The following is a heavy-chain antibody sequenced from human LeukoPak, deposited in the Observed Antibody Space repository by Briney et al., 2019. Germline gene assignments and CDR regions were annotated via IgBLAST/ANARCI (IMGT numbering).Heavy chain of an antibody. CDR1: GLNFNYYA. CDR3: VREFYSSGWYGFDY. D-gene: IGHD6-19*01. CDR2: VRGDGSST. J-gene: IGHJ4*02. V-gene: IGHV3-23*01. Sequence: PGGSLRLSCAAAGLNFNYYAMNWVRQAPGKGLEWVSGVRGDGSSTYYADSVRGRFTISRDNAKNTLYLQMNSLRADDTAVYYCVREFYSSGWYGFDYWGQGTLVIVSS.